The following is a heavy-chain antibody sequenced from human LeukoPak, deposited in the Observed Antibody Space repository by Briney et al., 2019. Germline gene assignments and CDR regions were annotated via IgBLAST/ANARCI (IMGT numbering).Heavy chain of an antibody. CDR1: GFTFSSYW. D-gene: IGHD2-15*01. Sequence: GGSLRLSCAASGFTFSSYWMSWVRQAPGKGLEWVAVISYDGSNKYYADSVKGRFTISRDNSKNTLYLQMNSLRAEDTAVYYCARVRVVVVVAALLNYYYYGMDVWGQGTTVTVSS. J-gene: IGHJ6*02. CDR2: ISYDGSNK. V-gene: IGHV3-30-3*01. CDR3: ARVRVVVVVAALLNYYYYGMDV.